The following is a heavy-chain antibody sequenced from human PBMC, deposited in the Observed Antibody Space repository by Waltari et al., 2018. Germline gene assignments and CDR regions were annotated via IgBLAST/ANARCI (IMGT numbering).Heavy chain of an antibody. V-gene: IGHV3-23*01. Sequence: EVQLLESGGGLVQPGGSLRLSCAASGFTFSSYAMSWVRQAPGKGLEWVSAISGSGGSTYYADSVKGRFTISRDNSKNTLYLQMNSLRAEDTAVYYCAKDWVVPAANYWYFDLWGRGTLVTVSS. CDR1: GFTFSSYA. CDR3: AKDWVVPAANYWYFDL. J-gene: IGHJ2*01. D-gene: IGHD2-2*01. CDR2: ISGSGGST.